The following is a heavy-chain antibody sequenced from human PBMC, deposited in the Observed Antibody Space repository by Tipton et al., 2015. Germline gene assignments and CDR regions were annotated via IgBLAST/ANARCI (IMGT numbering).Heavy chain of an antibody. J-gene: IGHJ4*02. CDR1: GFTFSSYW. D-gene: IGHD1/OR15-1a*01. V-gene: IGHV3-53*01. Sequence: SLRLSCAASGFTFSSYWMSWVRQAPGKGLEWVSVIYSGGSTYYADSVKGRFTISRDNSKNTLYLQMNSLRAEDTAVYYCAEQSGYWGQGTLVTVSS. CDR2: IYSGGST. CDR3: AEQSGY.